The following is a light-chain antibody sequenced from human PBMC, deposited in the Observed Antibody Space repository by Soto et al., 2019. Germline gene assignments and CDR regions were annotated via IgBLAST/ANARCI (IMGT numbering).Light chain of an antibody. V-gene: IGLV2-14*01. CDR2: EVS. J-gene: IGLJ1*01. Sequence: QSALTQPASVSGSPGQSITISCTGTSSDVGGHNYVSWYQHHADKAPKLMIYEVSNRPSGVSNRFSGSKSGNTASLTIPGRPAEDEADYYCSSFSISSTLYVFGTGTKLTVL. CDR3: SSFSISSTLYV. CDR1: SSDVGGHNY.